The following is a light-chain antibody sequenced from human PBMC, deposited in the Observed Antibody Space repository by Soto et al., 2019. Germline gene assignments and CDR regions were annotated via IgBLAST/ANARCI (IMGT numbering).Light chain of an antibody. J-gene: IGKJ1*01. V-gene: IGKV3-15*01. CDR1: QSVSSH. CDR2: GAS. CDR3: QQYNNCPPWT. Sequence: EIVMTQSPDTLSVSPGERATLSCRASQSVSSHLAWYQQKPDQAPRLLIYGASTRATDIPPRFSGSGSGTEYTLPISSMQSQDFAVYDCQQYNNCPPWTFGQGTKVEIK.